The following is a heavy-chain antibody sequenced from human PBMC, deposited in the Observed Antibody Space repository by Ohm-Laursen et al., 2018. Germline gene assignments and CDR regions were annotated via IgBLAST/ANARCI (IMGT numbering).Heavy chain of an antibody. CDR1: GFTFSNYW. D-gene: IGHD3-10*01. CDR3: AKGGRRGDY. V-gene: IGHV3-7*03. J-gene: IGHJ4*02. Sequence: SLRLSCSASGFTFSNYWMSWVRQTPGKGLEWVANIRKDGGETYYVDSVKGRFTISRDNAKNSLYLQMNSPRAEDTAVYYCAKGGRRGDYWGQGTLVTVSS. CDR2: IRKDGGET.